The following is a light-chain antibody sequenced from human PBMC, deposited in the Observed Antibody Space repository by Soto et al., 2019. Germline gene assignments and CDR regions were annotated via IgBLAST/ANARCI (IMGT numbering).Light chain of an antibody. CDR3: QQYTSYPWT. CDR2: EAS. CDR1: QSVTSNY. Sequence: EIVLTQSPGTLSLSPGERATLSCGASQSVTSNYLAWYQQKPGQAPRLLIYEASRLESGVPSRISGSGSGTEFTLTISSLQPDDFATYYCQQYTSYPWTFGQGTKVAIK. V-gene: IGKV3-20*01. J-gene: IGKJ1*01.